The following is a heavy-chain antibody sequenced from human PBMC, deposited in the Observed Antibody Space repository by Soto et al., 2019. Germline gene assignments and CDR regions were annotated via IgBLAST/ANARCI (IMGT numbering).Heavy chain of an antibody. J-gene: IGHJ6*02. Sequence: VEVSRKASGFTFTSHGISLGRQAPGPGVEWVGWISAYNGNTNYAPKLQGRGTMNTDTSTSTAYMELRSLRSDDTAVYYCARDGKRVRAGPYYYGMDVWGQGTTVTV. CDR3: ARDGKRVRAGPYYYGMDV. D-gene: IGHD1-1*01. CDR1: GFTFTSHG. CDR2: ISAYNGNT. V-gene: IGHV1-18*01.